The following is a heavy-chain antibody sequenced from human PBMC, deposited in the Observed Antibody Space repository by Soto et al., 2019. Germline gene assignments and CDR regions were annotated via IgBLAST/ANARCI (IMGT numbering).Heavy chain of an antibody. V-gene: IGHV3-15*01. J-gene: IGHJ4*02. CDR1: PFTFRNSW. CDR3: TPDLVCSNSCMFRFASDF. CDR2: SKSKTDGWAR. D-gene: IGHD2-2*01. Sequence: PGVSRRRSCAPAPFTFRNSWMRLLRQAPGKGLEWVCRSKSKTDGWARDYAAPVKGRWTISRHDSKNTLYLQINRLKTEAPAVYYCTPDLVCSNSCMFRFASDFCGQGTLVSVSS.